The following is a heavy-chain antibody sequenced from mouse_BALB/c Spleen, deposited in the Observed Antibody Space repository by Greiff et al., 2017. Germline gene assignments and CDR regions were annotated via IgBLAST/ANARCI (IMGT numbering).Heavy chain of an antibody. Sequence: QVQLQQPGAELVKPGASVKMSCKASGYTFTSYWMHWVKQRPGQGLEWIGTIDPSDSYTSYNQKFKGKATLTVDTSSSTAYMQLSSLTSEDSAVYYCTRWDDYDAMDYWGQGTSVTVSS. CDR1: GYTFTSYW. V-gene: IGHV1S127*01. CDR3: TRWDDYDAMDY. D-gene: IGHD4-1*01. J-gene: IGHJ4*01. CDR2: IDPSDSYT.